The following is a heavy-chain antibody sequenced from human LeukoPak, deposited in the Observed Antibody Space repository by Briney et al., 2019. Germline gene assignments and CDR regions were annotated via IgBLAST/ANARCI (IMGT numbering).Heavy chain of an antibody. CDR1: GGSISNSH. J-gene: IGHJ4*02. CDR2: IYYTGST. Sequence: SETLSLTCSVSGGSISNSHWNWIRQPPGKGLEWIGYIYYTGSTNYNPSLKSRVTISLDTSKNQFSLRLSSVTAADTAVYYCARDVGATTSYFDYWGQGTLVTVSS. V-gene: IGHV4-59*01. CDR3: ARDVGATTSYFDY. D-gene: IGHD1-26*01.